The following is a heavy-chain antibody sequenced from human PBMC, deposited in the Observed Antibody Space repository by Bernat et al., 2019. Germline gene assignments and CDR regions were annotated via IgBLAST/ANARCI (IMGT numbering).Heavy chain of an antibody. D-gene: IGHD2-21*01. V-gene: IGHV3-7*03. CDR1: GFTFSRFW. J-gene: IGHJ4*02. CDR2: IEPDGSET. CDR3: ATYLSTTAGGSFDY. Sequence: EVQLVESGGGLVQPGGSLRLSCAGSGFTFSRFWMSWVRQAPGKGLEWVANIEPDGSETYYVDSMKGRFTISRDNAKNSLYLQMNSLRADDTAVYYCATYLSTTAGGSFDYWGQGTLVTVSS.